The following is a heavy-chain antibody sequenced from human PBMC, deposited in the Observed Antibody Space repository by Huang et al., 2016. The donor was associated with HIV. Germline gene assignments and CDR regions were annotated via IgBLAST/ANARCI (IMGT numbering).Heavy chain of an antibody. CDR1: GGSIRSDNYY. Sequence: QLQLQESGPGLVKPSETLSLTCTVSGGSIRSDNYYWGWIRQPPGKGLEWIGGIYYSGSTYYNPSLKRRVTRTVNTSKKHFSLGMRSVTAADTAVYYCARLPGSITMIRGVITDPYWGQGTLVTVSS. V-gene: IGHV4-39*02. CDR2: IYYSGST. CDR3: ARLPGSITMIRGVITDPY. D-gene: IGHD3-10*01. J-gene: IGHJ4*02.